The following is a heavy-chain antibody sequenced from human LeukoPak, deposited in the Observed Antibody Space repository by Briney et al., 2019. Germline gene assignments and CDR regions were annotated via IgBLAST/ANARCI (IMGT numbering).Heavy chain of an antibody. D-gene: IGHD1-1*01. J-gene: IGHJ4*02. CDR1: GFTVSNNY. Sequence: RPGGSLRLSCAASGFTVSNNYMSWVRQAPGKGLEWVSIIYSGGSTYYADSVKGRFTISRDNSKNTLYLQMNSLRGEDTGVYYCARDPVPATARHFDYWGQGTLVTVSS. V-gene: IGHV3-66*02. CDR3: ARDPVPATARHFDY. CDR2: IYSGGST.